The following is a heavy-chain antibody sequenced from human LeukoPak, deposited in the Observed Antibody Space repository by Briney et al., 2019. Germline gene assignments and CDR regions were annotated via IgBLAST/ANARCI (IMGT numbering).Heavy chain of an antibody. D-gene: IGHD6-19*01. Sequence: GESLKISCKGSGYRFTSYWIGWVRQMPGKGLEWMGIIYPGDCDTRYSPSFQGQVTISADKSISTAYLQWSSLKASDTAMYYCARQGYSSGWYVIYYFDYWGQGTLVTVSS. V-gene: IGHV5-51*01. J-gene: IGHJ4*02. CDR2: IYPGDCDT. CDR3: ARQGYSSGWYVIYYFDY. CDR1: GYRFTSYW.